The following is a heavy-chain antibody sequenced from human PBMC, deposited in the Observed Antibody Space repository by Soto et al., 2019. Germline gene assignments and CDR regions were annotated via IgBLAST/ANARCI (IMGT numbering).Heavy chain of an antibody. D-gene: IGHD6-13*01. CDR2: INPNSGGT. J-gene: IGHJ6*02. Sequence: ASVKVSCKASGYTFTGYYMHWVRQAPGQGLEWMGWINPNSGGTNYAQKFQGWVTMTRDTSISTAYMELSRLRSDDTAVYYCARGRGSSSWYGGGYYGMDVWGQGTTVTVSS. CDR3: ARGRGSSSWYGGGYYGMDV. CDR1: GYTFTGYY. V-gene: IGHV1-2*04.